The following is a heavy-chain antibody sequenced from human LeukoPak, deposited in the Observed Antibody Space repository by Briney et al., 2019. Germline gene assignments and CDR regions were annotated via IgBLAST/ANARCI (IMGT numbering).Heavy chain of an antibody. CDR3: ARHGSRVMATIEDS. CDR1: GGSISSYY. CDR2: IYSSGST. J-gene: IGHJ4*02. Sequence: PSETLSLTCTVSGGSISSYYWSWIRQPAGKGLEWIGRIYSSGSTNYNPSLKGRVTMSVDTSKSQFSLQLSSVTAADTAVYYCARHGSRVMATIEDSWGQGTLVIVSS. V-gene: IGHV4-4*07. D-gene: IGHD5-12*01.